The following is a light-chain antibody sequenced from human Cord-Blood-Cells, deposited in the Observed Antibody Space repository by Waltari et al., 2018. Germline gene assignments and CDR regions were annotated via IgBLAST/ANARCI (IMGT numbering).Light chain of an antibody. V-gene: IGLV3-9*01. CDR2: RDS. Sequence: SYELTQPLSVSVALGQTASITCGGPTHGRQNVHWYQQKPCQAPVLVIYRDSNRPSGIPERFSGSNSGNTATLTISRAQAGDEADYYCQVWDSSTVFGGGTKLTVL. CDR3: QVWDSSTV. CDR1: THGRQN. J-gene: IGLJ3*02.